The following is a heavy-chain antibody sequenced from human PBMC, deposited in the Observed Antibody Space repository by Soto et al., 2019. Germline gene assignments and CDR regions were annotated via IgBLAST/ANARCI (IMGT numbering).Heavy chain of an antibody. V-gene: IGHV4-59*01. D-gene: IGHD3-22*01. J-gene: IGHJ4*02. CDR3: AADVWRGSGSLDY. CDR2: IYYSGST. Sequence: SETLSLTCTVSGGSISSYYWSWIRQPPGKGLEWIGYIYYSGSTNYNPSLKSRVTISVDTSKNQFSLKLSSVTAADTAVYYCAADVWRGSGSLDYWGQGTLVTVSS. CDR1: GGSISSYY.